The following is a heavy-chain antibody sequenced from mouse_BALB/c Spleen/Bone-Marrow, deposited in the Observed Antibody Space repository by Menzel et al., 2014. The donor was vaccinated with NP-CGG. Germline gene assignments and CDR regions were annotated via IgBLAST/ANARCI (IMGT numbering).Heavy chain of an antibody. CDR2: IDPANGNT. CDR3: ARWEYYAMDY. J-gene: IGHJ4*01. D-gene: IGHD4-1*01. Sequence: VQLQQSGAELVKPGASVKLSCTASGFNIKDSYMHWVKQRPEQGLEWIGRIDPANGNTKYDPKFQGKATITADTSSNTAYLQLSSLTSEDTAVYYCARWEYYAMDYWGQGTSVTVSS. CDR1: GFNIKDSY. V-gene: IGHV14-3*02.